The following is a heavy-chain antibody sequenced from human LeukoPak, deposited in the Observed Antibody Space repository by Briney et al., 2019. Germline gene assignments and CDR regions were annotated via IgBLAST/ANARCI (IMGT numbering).Heavy chain of an antibody. CDR2: IKSNADGGTV. J-gene: IGHJ4*02. V-gene: IGHV3-15*01. CDR1: GGSINNHY. CDR3: TTVPSAREDY. Sequence: PSETLSLTCIVSGGSINNHYWTWIRQTPGKGLEWIGRIKSNADGGTVDYAASVKGRFTLSRDDSVDTLYLQMDSLNTGDSGVYYCTTVPSAREDYWGQGTLVTVSS. D-gene: IGHD1-26*01.